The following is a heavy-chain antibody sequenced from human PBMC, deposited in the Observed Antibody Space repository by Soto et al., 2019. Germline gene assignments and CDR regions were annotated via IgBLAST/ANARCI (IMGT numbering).Heavy chain of an antibody. CDR3: ARDTLLAVAGPFDY. V-gene: IGHV1-3*01. J-gene: IGHJ4*02. CDR1: GYTFTSYA. D-gene: IGHD6-19*01. CDR2: INAGNGNT. Sequence: ASVQVSSRASGYTFTSYAMNWVRQAPGQRLEWMGWINAGNGNTKYSQKFQARDTITRDTSANTAYMEMSSLRSEDTAVYYCARDTLLAVAGPFDYWGQGTLGTVSS.